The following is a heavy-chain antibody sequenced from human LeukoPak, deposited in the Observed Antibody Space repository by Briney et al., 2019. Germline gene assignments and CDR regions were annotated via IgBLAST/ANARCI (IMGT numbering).Heavy chain of an antibody. D-gene: IGHD1-20*01. CDR1: GYTFTGYY. CDR3: ARAGITGTTALAY. Sequence: ASVKVSCKASGYTFTGYYMHWVRQAPGQGLEWMGGIIPIFGTANYAQKFQGRVTITADESTSTAYMELSSLRSEDTAVYYCARAGITGTTALAYWGQGTLVTVSS. V-gene: IGHV1-69*13. J-gene: IGHJ4*02. CDR2: IIPIFGTA.